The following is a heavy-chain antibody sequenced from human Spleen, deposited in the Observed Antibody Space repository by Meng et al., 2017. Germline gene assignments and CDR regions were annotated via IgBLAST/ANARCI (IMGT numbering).Heavy chain of an antibody. Sequence: GESLKISCKGSGYSFTSYWIGWVRQMPGKGLEWMGIIYPGDSDTRYSPSFQGQVTISADNSISTAFLQWSSLQASDTAMYYCVRPQYSGTYVYAFDIWGQGTMVTVSS. V-gene: IGHV5-51*01. CDR2: IYPGDSDT. J-gene: IGHJ3*02. D-gene: IGHD1-26*01. CDR1: GYSFTSYW. CDR3: VRPQYSGTYVYAFDI.